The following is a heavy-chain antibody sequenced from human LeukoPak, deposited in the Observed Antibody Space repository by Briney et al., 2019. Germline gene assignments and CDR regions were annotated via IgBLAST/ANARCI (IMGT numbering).Heavy chain of an antibody. D-gene: IGHD6-13*01. CDR2: YYTSGST. CDR1: GGSISSGSYY. J-gene: IGHJ4*02. CDR3: ARDHSSSWYTGSFDY. V-gene: IGHV4-61*02. Sequence: SQTLSLTCTVSGGSISSGSYYWSWIRQPAGKGLERIGRYYTSGSTNYNPSLQSRVTISVDTSKNQFSLKLSSVTAADTAVYYCARDHSSSWYTGSFDYWGQGTLVTVSS.